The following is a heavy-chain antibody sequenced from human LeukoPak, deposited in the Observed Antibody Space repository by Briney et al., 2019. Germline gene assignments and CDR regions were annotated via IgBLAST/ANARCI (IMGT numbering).Heavy chain of an antibody. V-gene: IGHV3-23*01. Sequence: GGSLRLSCAASGFTFSSYAMSWVRQAPGKGLEWVSAISGSGGNTCYADSVKGRFTISRDNAKNTLYLQMNSLRAEDTAVYYCARGPIVVVPAASYMDVWGKGTTVTISS. CDR2: ISGSGGNT. J-gene: IGHJ6*03. CDR3: ARGPIVVVPAASYMDV. D-gene: IGHD2-2*01. CDR1: GFTFSSYA.